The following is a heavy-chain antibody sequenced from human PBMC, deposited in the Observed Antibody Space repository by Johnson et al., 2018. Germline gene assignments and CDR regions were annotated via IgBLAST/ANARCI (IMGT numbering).Heavy chain of an antibody. Sequence: VQLVESGGGLVQPGGSLILSCAASGFTFSTYDMHWVRQVTGKGLEWVSAIGSTGDTYYSDSVKGRFTISREIAKNSFYLQRKSLRAGDTAGYYWAREQLWGHEAFDIWGQGTMVTVSS. CDR3: AREQLWGHEAFDI. V-gene: IGHV3-13*01. D-gene: IGHD5-18*01. J-gene: IGHJ3*02. CDR1: GFTFSTYD. CDR2: IGSTGDT.